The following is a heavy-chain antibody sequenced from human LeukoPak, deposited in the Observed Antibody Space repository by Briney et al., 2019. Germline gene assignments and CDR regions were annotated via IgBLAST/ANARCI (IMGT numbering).Heavy chain of an antibody. Sequence: GGSLRLSCAASGFTFSSYAMHWVRQAPGKGLEWEAVISYDGSNKYYADSVKGRFTISRDNSKNTLYLQMNSLRAEDTAVYYCARDFNYYDSSGYFGYWGQGTLVTVSS. CDR1: GFTFSSYA. CDR2: ISYDGSNK. J-gene: IGHJ4*02. V-gene: IGHV3-30-3*01. CDR3: ARDFNYYDSSGYFGY. D-gene: IGHD3-22*01.